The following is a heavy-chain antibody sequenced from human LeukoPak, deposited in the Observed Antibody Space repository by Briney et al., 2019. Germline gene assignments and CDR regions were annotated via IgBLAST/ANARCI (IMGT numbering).Heavy chain of an antibody. V-gene: IGHV4-39*01. J-gene: IGHJ4*02. CDR3: ARHYVWGNNPYYPFDH. CDR1: GGSISSSNYC. CDR2: VFYSGTT. D-gene: IGHD3-16*01. Sequence: SETLSLTCTVSGGSISSSNYCWSWIRQPPGKGLEWIGNVFYSGTTYYYPSLKSRVPISVDPSKNQFSLKLSSVTAADTAVYYCARHYVWGNNPYYPFDHWGQGALVTVSS.